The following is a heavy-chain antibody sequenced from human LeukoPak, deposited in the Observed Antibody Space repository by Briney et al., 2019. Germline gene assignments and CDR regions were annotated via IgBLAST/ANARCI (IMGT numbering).Heavy chain of an antibody. J-gene: IGHJ4*02. Sequence: GGSLRLSCAASGFTFSSYAMSWVRQAPGKGLEWVSGISPGVDTPYYADSVRGRFTISRDNSKNTMHLQMNSLRGEGRAVYYCAQDRGGIEFYFWGQGTLVTVSS. V-gene: IGHV3-23*01. CDR1: GFTFSSYA. CDR2: ISPGVDTP. CDR3: AQDRGGIEFYF. D-gene: IGHD2/OR15-2a*01.